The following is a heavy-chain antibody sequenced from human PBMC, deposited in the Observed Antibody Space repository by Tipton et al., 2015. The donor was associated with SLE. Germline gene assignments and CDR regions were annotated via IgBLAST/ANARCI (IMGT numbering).Heavy chain of an antibody. V-gene: IGHV3-53*01. D-gene: IGHD4-11*01. Sequence: LSLTCTVSGGSVSFYYWSWIRQPPGKGLEWVSVTYAGTDDGNTHYAQSVEGRFTSSRDISKNTLYLQMNSLRAEDTAVYYCAKSGTHINYSNWGFDYWGQGILVTVSS. CDR2: TYAGTDDGNT. CDR1: GGSVSFYY. J-gene: IGHJ4*02. CDR3: AKSGTHINYSNWGFDY.